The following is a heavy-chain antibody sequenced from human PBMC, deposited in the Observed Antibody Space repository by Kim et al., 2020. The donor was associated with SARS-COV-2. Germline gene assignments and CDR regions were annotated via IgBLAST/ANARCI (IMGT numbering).Heavy chain of an antibody. CDR3: VTRSIAAAGTFGAFDI. CDR1: GYTFTSYY. Sequence: ASVKVSCKASGYTFTSYYMHWVRQAPGQGLEWMGIINPSGGSTSYAQKFQGRVTMTRDTSTSTVYMELSSLRSEDTVVYYCVTRSIAAAGTFGAFDIWGQGTMVTVSS. J-gene: IGHJ3*02. CDR2: INPSGGST. V-gene: IGHV1-46*03. D-gene: IGHD6-13*01.